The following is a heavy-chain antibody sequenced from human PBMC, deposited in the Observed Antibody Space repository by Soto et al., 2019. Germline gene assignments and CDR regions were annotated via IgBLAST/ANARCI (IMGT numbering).Heavy chain of an antibody. Sequence: GSGEVYFKASGYPLTSYAMHWVRQAPGQSLEWMGWINAGNGNTKYSQKFQGRVTITRYTSASTAYMELSSLRSEDTAVYYCARVYCSGGSCYSVPDYFDYWGQGTMVTVSS. CDR2: INAGNGNT. D-gene: IGHD2-15*01. V-gene: IGHV1-3*01. CDR1: GYPLTSYA. J-gene: IGHJ4*02. CDR3: ARVYCSGGSCYSVPDYFDY.